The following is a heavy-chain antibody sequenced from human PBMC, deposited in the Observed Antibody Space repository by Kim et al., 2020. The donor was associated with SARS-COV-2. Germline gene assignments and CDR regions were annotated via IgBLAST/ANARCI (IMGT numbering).Heavy chain of an antibody. CDR1: GGTFSSYA. CDR3: ARLGGEKTVAGGYYFDY. J-gene: IGHJ4*02. CDR2: IIPIFGTA. V-gene: IGHV1-69*13. D-gene: IGHD6-19*01. Sequence: SVKVSCKASGGTFSSYAISWVRQAPGQGLEWMGGIIPIFGTANYAQKFQGRVTITADESTSTAYMELSSLRSEDTAVYYCARLGGEKTVAGGYYFDYWGQGTLVTVSS.